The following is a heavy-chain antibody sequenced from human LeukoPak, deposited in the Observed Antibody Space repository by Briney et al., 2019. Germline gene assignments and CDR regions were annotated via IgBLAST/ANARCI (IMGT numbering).Heavy chain of an antibody. Sequence: NPSETLSLTCTVSGGSISSYYWSWIRQPPGKGLEWSGYIYYSGSTNYNPSLKSRVTISVDTSKNQFPLKLSSVTAADTAVYYCARGNVWKTIPMVRGVSRARWLDPWGQGTLVTVSS. CDR1: GGSISSYY. CDR2: IYYSGST. CDR3: ARGNVWKTIPMVRGVSRARWLDP. J-gene: IGHJ5*02. V-gene: IGHV4-59*01. D-gene: IGHD3-10*01.